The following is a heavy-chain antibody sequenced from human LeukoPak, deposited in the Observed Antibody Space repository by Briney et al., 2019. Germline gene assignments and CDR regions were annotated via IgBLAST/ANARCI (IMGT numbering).Heavy chain of an antibody. J-gene: IGHJ4*02. D-gene: IGHD3-22*01. CDR1: GFTFSSYS. CDR3: ARDYYDSSGSSDY. CDR2: ISSSSTYI. V-gene: IGHV3-21*01. Sequence: GGSLRLSCAASGFTFSSYSMNWVRQAPGKGLEWVSTISSSSTYIYYADSVKGRFTISRDNAKNSLYLQMNSLRAEDTAVYYCARDYYDSSGSSDYWGQGTLVTVSS.